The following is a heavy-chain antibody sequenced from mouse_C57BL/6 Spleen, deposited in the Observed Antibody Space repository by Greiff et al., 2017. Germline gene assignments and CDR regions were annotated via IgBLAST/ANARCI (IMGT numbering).Heavy chain of an antibody. CDR2: ISGGGGNT. D-gene: IGHD2-1*01. V-gene: IGHV5-9*01. CDR1: GFTFSSYT. J-gene: IGHJ2*01. Sequence: EVQLVESGGGLVKPGGSLKLSCAASGFTFSSYTMSWVRQTPEKRLEWVATISGGGGNTYYPDSVKGRFTISRDNAKNTLYLQMSSLRSEDTALYYCARQRIYYGNYDYFDYWGQGTTLTVSS. CDR3: ARQRIYYGNYDYFDY.